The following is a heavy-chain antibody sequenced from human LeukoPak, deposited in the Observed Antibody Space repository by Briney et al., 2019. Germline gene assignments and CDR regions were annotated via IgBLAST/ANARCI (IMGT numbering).Heavy chain of an antibody. D-gene: IGHD2/OR15-2a*01. J-gene: IGHJ3*02. CDR3: ATFNMRDDAFDI. CDR2: IYYSGST. Sequence: PSETLSLTCTVSGGSISSNSYYWGWIRQPPGKGLEWIGSIYYSGSTYYNPSLKSRVTISVDTSKSQFSLKLSSVTAADTAMYCCATFNMRDDAFDIWGQGTMVTVSS. CDR1: GGSISSNSYY. V-gene: IGHV4-39*01.